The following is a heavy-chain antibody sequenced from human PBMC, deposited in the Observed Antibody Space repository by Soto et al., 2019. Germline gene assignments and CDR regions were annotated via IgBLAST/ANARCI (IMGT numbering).Heavy chain of an antibody. V-gene: IGHV4-59*01. D-gene: IGHD6-19*01. Sequence: QVQLQESGPGLVKPSETLSLTCTVSGGSISSYYWSWIRQPPGKGLAWIGYIYYSGSTNYNPSLKSRVTISVDTSKNQFSLKLSSVTAADTAVYYCARRSVGSGWYGGWFDPWGQGTLVTVSS. CDR1: GGSISSYY. CDR3: ARRSVGSGWYGGWFDP. CDR2: IYYSGST. J-gene: IGHJ5*02.